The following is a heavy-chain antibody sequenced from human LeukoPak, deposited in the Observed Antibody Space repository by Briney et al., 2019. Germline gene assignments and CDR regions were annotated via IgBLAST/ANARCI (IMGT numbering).Heavy chain of an antibody. V-gene: IGHV3-64*01. D-gene: IGHD5-12*01. J-gene: IGHJ6*02. CDR3: ARGGYENYYYYGMDV. CDR2: ISSYGGST. Sequence: SSISSYGGSTNYANSVKGRFTISRDNPKNTLFLQMGSLRAEDMAVYYCARGGYENYYYYGMDVWGQGTTVTVSS.